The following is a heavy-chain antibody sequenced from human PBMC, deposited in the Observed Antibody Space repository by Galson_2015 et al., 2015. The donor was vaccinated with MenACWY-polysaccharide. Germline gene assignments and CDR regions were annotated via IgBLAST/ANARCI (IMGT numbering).Heavy chain of an antibody. CDR3: VKNPNWIPGYFEY. CDR1: GFIFGNYA. Sequence: SLRLSCAASGFIFGNYAMSWVRQAPGKGLEWVSSISGSGGSTYYADSVKGRFTISRDNSKNTLYLQMNSLRAEDTAVYHCVKNPNWIPGYFEYWGQGTLVAVSS. D-gene: IGHD1-1*01. CDR2: ISGSGGST. J-gene: IGHJ4*02. V-gene: IGHV3-23*01.